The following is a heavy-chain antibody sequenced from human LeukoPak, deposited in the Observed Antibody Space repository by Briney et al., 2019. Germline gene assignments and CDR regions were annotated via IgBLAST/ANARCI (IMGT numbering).Heavy chain of an antibody. V-gene: IGHV1-46*01. CDR2: INPSGGST. CDR3: ARDRRGYCSGGSCSFIFDI. Sequence: ASVKVSCKASGYTFTSYYMHWVRQAPGQGLEWMGIINPSGGSTSYAQKFQGRVTMTRGMSTSTVYMELSSLRSEDTAVYYCARDRRGYCSGGSCSFIFDIWGQGTMVTVSS. D-gene: IGHD2-15*01. CDR1: GYTFTSYY. J-gene: IGHJ3*02.